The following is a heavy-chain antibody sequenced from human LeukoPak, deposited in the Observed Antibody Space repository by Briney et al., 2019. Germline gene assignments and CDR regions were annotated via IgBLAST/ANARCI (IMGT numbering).Heavy chain of an antibody. CDR3: ASASDGGYNYANWFDP. CDR1: GGTFSSYA. Sequence: GSSVKVSCKASGGTFSSYAISWVRQAPGQGLEWMGIINLSAGSTSYAQKFQGRVTMTRDMSTSTVYMELSSLRSEDTAVYYCASASDGGYNYANWFDPWGQGTLVTVSS. V-gene: IGHV1-46*01. CDR2: INLSAGST. J-gene: IGHJ5*02. D-gene: IGHD5-24*01.